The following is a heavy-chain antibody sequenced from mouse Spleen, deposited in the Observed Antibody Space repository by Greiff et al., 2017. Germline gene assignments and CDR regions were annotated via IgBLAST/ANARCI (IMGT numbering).Heavy chain of an antibody. D-gene: IGHD1-1*01. V-gene: IGHV1-50*01. CDR2: IDPSDSYT. CDR3: AREWRYYGSPSCY. CDR1: GYTFTSYW. J-gene: IGHJ2*01. Sequence: QVQLQQPGAELVKPGASVKLSCKASGYTFTSYWMQWVKQRPGQGLEWIGEIDPSDSYTNYNQKFKGKATLTVDTSSSTAYMQLSSLTSEDSAVYYCAREWRYYGSPSCYWGQGTTLTGSS.